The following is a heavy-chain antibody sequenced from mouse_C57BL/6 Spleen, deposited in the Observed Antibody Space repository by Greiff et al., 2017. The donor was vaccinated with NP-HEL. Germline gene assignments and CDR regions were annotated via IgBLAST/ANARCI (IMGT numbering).Heavy chain of an antibody. CDR2: ISSGSSTI. J-gene: IGHJ2*01. V-gene: IGHV5-17*01. CDR3: ARNDNYDYFDY. Sequence: EVKLMESGGGLVKPGGSLKLSCAASGFTFSDYGMHWVRQAPEKGLEWVAYISSGSSTIYYADTVKGRFTISRDNAKNTLFLQMTSLRSEDTAMYYCARNDNYDYFDYWGQGTTLTVSS. CDR1: GFTFSDYG. D-gene: IGHD1-3*01.